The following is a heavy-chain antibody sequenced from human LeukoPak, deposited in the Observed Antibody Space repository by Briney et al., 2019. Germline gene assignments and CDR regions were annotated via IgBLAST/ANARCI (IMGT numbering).Heavy chain of an antibody. Sequence: HPGGSLRLSCAASGFTFSSYAMHWVRQAPGKGLEWVAVISYDGSNKYYADSVKGRFTISRDNSKNTLYLQMNSLRAEDTAVYYCARSRDGYNPKGLGYWGQGTLVTVSS. V-gene: IGHV3-30*04. CDR1: GFTFSSYA. D-gene: IGHD5-24*01. J-gene: IGHJ4*02. CDR2: ISYDGSNK. CDR3: ARSRDGYNPKGLGY.